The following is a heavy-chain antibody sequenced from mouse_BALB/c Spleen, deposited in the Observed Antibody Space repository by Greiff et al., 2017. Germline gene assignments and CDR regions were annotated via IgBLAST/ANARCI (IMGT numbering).Heavy chain of an antibody. CDR2: ISSGGST. CDR1: GFTFSSYA. J-gene: IGHJ2*01. Sequence: EVMLVESGGGLVKPGGSLKLSCAASGFTFSSYAMSWVRQTPEKRLEWVASISSGGSTYYPDSVKGRFTISRDNARNILYLQMSSLRSEDTAMYYCARGLERGFDYWGQGTTLTVSS. V-gene: IGHV5-6-5*01. CDR3: ARGLERGFDY.